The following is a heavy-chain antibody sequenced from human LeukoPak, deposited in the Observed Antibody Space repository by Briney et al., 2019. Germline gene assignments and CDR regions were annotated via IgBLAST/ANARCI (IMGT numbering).Heavy chain of an antibody. J-gene: IGHJ4*02. V-gene: IGHV1-69*04. CDR2: IIPILGIA. CDR1: GGTFSSYA. D-gene: IGHD3-22*01. CDR3: AREDYDSTDEDY. Sequence: ASVKVSCKASGGTFSSYAISWVRQAPGQGLEWMGRIIPILGIANYAQKFQGRVTNTADKSTSTAYMELSSLRSEDTAVYYCAREDYDSTDEDYWGQGTLVTVSS.